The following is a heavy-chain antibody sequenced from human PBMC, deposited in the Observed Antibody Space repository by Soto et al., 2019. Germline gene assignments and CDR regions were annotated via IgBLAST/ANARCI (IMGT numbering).Heavy chain of an antibody. Sequence: GGSLRLSCAGSGFSFSSYEMNWVRQAPGKGLEWISHISSLDNMIYYADSVKGRFTISTNNAKNTLYLQMDSLRAEGTAVYYCARSSGFYRPFDFWGQGTLVTVSS. D-gene: IGHD3-22*01. CDR2: ISSLDNMI. CDR1: GFSFSSYE. J-gene: IGHJ4*02. V-gene: IGHV3-48*03. CDR3: ARSSGFYRPFDF.